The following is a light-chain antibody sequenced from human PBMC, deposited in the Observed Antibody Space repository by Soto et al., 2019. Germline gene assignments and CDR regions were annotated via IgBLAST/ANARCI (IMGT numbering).Light chain of an antibody. Sequence: IVLTHSPGTLSLSPGERATLSCRASQSVMVSYLAWYQQKPGQAPRLLIFHASTRATGIPERFSGSGSGKDFTITVSRLEPEDSAVYYCQQYGSSPFTFGPGTKVDI. CDR1: QSVMVSY. CDR3: QQYGSSPFT. V-gene: IGKV3-20*01. CDR2: HAS. J-gene: IGKJ3*01.